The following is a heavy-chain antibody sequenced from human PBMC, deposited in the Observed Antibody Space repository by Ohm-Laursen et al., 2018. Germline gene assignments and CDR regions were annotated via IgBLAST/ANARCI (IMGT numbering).Heavy chain of an antibody. V-gene: IGHV1-69*10. D-gene: IGHD4-17*01. CDR1: GGTFSRYV. CDR2: IIPILGIA. J-gene: IGHJ4*02. CDR3: ARDLDLGGSTVTNPDY. Sequence: GASVKASCKASGGTFSRYVISWVRQAPGQGLEWMGGIIPILGIANYAQKFQGRVTITADKSTSTAYMELSSLRSEDTAVYYCARDLDLGGSTVTNPDYWGQGTLVTVSS.